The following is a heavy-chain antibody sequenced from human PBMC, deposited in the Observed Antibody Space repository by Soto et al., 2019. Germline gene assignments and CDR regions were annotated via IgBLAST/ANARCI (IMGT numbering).Heavy chain of an antibody. D-gene: IGHD3-3*01. CDR1: GFTFGDYA. J-gene: IGHJ6*02. CDR3: TRYYDFWSGYFKYYYYGMDV. Sequence: GGSLRLSCTASGFTFGDYAMSWFRQAPGKGLEWVGFIRSKAYGGTTEYAASVKGRFTISRDDSKSIAYLQMNSLKTEDTAVYYCTRYYDFWSGYFKYYYYGMDVWGQGTTVTVSS. V-gene: IGHV3-49*03. CDR2: IRSKAYGGTT.